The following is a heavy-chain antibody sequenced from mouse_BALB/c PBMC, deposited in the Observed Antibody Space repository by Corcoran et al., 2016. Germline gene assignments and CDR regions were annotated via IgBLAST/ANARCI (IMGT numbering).Heavy chain of an antibody. D-gene: IGHD2-3*01. J-gene: IGHJ1*01. Sequence: QVQLQQSGPELVKPGASVKMSCKASGYTFTDYVISWVKQRTGQGLEWIGEIYPGSGSTYYNEKVKGNATLTADKSSNTAYMQLSSLTSEDSAVDVCARLGGYSRYFEVWGAGTTVTVSS. CDR1: GYTFTDYV. CDR2: IYPGSGST. V-gene: IGHV1-81*01. CDR3: ARLGGYSRYFEV.